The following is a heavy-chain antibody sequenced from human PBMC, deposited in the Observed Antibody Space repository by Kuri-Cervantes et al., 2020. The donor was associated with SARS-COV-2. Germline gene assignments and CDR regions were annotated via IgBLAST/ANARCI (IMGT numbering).Heavy chain of an antibody. J-gene: IGHJ4*02. Sequence: ESLKISCTVSGGSISSSSYYWGWIRQPPGKGLEWIGSIYYSGSTYYNPSLKSRVTISVDTSKNQFSLKLSSVTAADTAVYYCARHRDYVWGSYRYSGSLYYFDYWGQGTLVTVPS. CDR1: GGSISSSSYY. V-gene: IGHV4-39*01. CDR2: IYYSGST. D-gene: IGHD3-16*02. CDR3: ARHRDYVWGSYRYSGSLYYFDY.